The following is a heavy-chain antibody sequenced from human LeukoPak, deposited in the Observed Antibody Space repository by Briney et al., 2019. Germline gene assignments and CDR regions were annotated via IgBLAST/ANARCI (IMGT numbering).Heavy chain of an antibody. V-gene: IGHV4-38-2*01. D-gene: IGHD4-11*01. Sequence: PSETLSLTCGVSGYFVSSGYYWDWIRQPPGKGLEWIGNIYNTGSTYYNPSLKSRVTISVDTSNNQFSLKLSSVTSADTAVYYCASRTTVTNAFSFDYWGQGSLVIVSS. CDR1: GYFVSSGYY. CDR3: ASRTTVTNAFSFDY. J-gene: IGHJ4*02. CDR2: IYNTGST.